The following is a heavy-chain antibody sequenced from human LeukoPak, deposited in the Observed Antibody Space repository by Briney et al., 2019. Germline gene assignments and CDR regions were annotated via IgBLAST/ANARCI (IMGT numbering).Heavy chain of an antibody. CDR2: ISSSSSYI. Sequence: PGGSLRLSCAASGYTFSSYSMNWVRQAPGKGLEWVSSISSSSSYIYYADSVKGRFTISRDNAKNSLYLQMNSLRAEDTAVYYCARGHRTAAIILSWFDPWGQGTLVTVSS. D-gene: IGHD2-2*01. V-gene: IGHV3-21*01. CDR3: ARGHRTAAIILSWFDP. J-gene: IGHJ5*02. CDR1: GYTFSSYS.